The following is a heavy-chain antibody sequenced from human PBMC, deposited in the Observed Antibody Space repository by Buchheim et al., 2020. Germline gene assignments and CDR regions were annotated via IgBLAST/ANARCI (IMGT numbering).Heavy chain of an antibody. D-gene: IGHD3-10*01. V-gene: IGHV1-46*01. CDR2: INPSGGST. J-gene: IGHJ4*02. Sequence: VQLVQSGAEVKKPGASVKVSCKASGYTFTSYYMHWVRQAPGQGLEWMGIINPSGGSTSYAQKFQGRVTMTRDTSTSTVYMELSSLRSEDTAVYYCARDPGVLWFGELLSHYFDYWGQGTL. CDR1: GYTFTSYY. CDR3: ARDPGVLWFGELLSHYFDY.